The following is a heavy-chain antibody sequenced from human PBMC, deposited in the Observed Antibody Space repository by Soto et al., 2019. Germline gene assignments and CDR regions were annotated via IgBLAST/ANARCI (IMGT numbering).Heavy chain of an antibody. D-gene: IGHD3-10*01. CDR1: GYSFRTYW. V-gene: IGHV5-51*01. Sequence: GASLQISCTGFGYSFRTYWIAWVRQIPGKRLEWMGIIYPGDSDTRYSPSFHGQVTISAETSTKTAYLQWSSLKASDTAIYYCARLPQFLWFWALPSPAYYFNFWCPRTLVTVS. CDR3: ARLPQFLWFWALPSPAYYFNF. CDR2: IYPGDSDT. J-gene: IGHJ4*02.